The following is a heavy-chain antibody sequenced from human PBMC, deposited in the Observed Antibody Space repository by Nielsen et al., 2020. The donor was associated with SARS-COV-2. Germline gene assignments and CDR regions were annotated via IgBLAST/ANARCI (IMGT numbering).Heavy chain of an antibody. CDR3: ARTTVTTFDY. Sequence: SECLSLTCAVYGGSFSGYYWSWIRQHPGKGLEWIGYIYYSGSTYYNPTLKSRVTISVATSKNQFSLKLSAVTAADTAVYYCARTTVTTFDYWGQGTLVTVSS. V-gene: IGHV4-31*02. CDR2: IYYSGST. D-gene: IGHD4-17*01. CDR1: GGSFSGYY. J-gene: IGHJ4*02.